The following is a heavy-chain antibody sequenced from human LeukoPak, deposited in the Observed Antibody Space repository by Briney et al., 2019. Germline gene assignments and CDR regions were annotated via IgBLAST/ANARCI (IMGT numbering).Heavy chain of an antibody. J-gene: IGHJ6*03. D-gene: IGHD3-16*02. Sequence: GRSLRLSCAASGFTFSHYALHWVRQAPGKGLEWVAVISYDGSNKYYADSVKGRFTISRDNSKNTLYLQMNSLRAEDTAVYYCAKARPLDYYYYYYMDVWGKGTTVTVSS. CDR1: GFTFSHYA. CDR3: AKARPLDYYYYYYMDV. CDR2: ISYDGSNK. V-gene: IGHV3-30*04.